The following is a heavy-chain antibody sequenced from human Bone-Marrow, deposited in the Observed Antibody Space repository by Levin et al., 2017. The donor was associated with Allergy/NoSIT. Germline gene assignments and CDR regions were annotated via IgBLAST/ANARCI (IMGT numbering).Heavy chain of an antibody. Sequence: PSQTLSLTCAVSGQSISSGYYWGWIRQPPGKGLEWIGSIYHTGATYYMPSLKSRITVSVDMSKNQISLKLRSVTAADTAVYYCARDFGDYKFYFEYWDQGTLVTVSS. D-gene: IGHD4-17*01. J-gene: IGHJ4*02. CDR2: IYHTGAT. CDR3: ARDFGDYKFYFEY. V-gene: IGHV4-38-2*02. CDR1: GQSISSGYY.